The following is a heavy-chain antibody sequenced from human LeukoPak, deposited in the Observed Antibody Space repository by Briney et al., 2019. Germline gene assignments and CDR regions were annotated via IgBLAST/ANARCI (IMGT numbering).Heavy chain of an antibody. CDR1: GFTLSSYA. CDR3: ARVEAATTNPRFDS. Sequence: LRLSCAASGFTLSSYAMSWVRQHPGKGLEWIGYIGYSGDTYYNPSLRSRVTISVDTSKNQFSLGLNSVTAADTAVYYCARVEAATTNPRFDSWGQGTLVTVSS. D-gene: IGHD5-24*01. CDR2: IGYSGDT. V-gene: IGHV4-31*02. J-gene: IGHJ4*02.